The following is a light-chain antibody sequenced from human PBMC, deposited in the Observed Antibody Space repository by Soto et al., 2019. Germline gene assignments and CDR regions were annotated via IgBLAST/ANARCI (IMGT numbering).Light chain of an antibody. J-gene: IGLJ2*01. CDR2: ENY. CDR3: GAWDNSLTGGV. V-gene: IGLV1-51*02. CDR1: SSNIGNSY. Sequence: QSVLTQPPSVSAAPGQKVTISCSGSSSNIGNSYVSWYQQLPGAAPKLLIYENYERPSGIPDRFSGSKSGTSATLDITGLQTGDEADYYCGAWDNSLTGGVFGGGTKLTVL.